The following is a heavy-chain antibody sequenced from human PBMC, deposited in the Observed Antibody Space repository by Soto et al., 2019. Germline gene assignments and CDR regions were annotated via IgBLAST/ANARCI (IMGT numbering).Heavy chain of an antibody. CDR3: ARDGYQLLSSVSWFDS. CDR1: GGSISDGCY. D-gene: IGHD2-2*01. V-gene: IGHV4-30-4*01. CDR2: IYHTGNT. Sequence: SETLSLTCTVSGGSISDGCYWSWIRQTPGKGLEWTGYIYHTGNTYYNPSLRSRVSISVDKSKSQFSLKLISVTAADTAVYFCARDGYQLLSSVSWFDSWGQGTLVTVSS. J-gene: IGHJ5*01.